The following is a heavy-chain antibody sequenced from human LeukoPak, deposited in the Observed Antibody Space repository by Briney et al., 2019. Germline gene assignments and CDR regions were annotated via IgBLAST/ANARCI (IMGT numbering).Heavy chain of an antibody. Sequence: ASVTVSCKASGYTFTSYGISWVRQAPGQGLERMGWISAYNGNTNYAQKLQGRVTMTTDTSTSTAYMELRSLRSDDTAVYYCARDLTLGLLWFGDVDSSRGLDLWGRGTLVTVSS. CDR1: GYTFTSYG. CDR3: ARDLTLGLLWFGDVDSSRGLDL. J-gene: IGHJ2*01. V-gene: IGHV1-18*01. D-gene: IGHD3-10*01. CDR2: ISAYNGNT.